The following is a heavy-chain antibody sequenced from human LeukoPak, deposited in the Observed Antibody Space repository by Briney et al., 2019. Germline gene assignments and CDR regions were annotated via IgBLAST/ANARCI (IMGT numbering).Heavy chain of an antibody. CDR2: IWYDGSNK. J-gene: IGHJ4*02. Sequence: PERSLRLSCAASGFTFSSYGMHWVRQAPGKGLEWVAVIWYDGSNKYYADSVKGRFTISRDNSKNTLYLQMNSLRAEDTAVYYCARDWNGFDYWGQGTLVTVSS. CDR3: ARDWNGFDY. CDR1: GFTFSSYG. V-gene: IGHV3-33*01. D-gene: IGHD1-1*01.